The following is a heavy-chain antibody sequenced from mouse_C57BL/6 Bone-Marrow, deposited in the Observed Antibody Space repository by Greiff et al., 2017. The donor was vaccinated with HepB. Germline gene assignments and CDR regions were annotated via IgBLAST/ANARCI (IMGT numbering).Heavy chain of an antibody. J-gene: IGHJ3*01. CDR2: IDPSDSYT. V-gene: IGHV1-50*01. D-gene: IGHD2-1*01. Sequence: QVQLKQPGAELVKPGASVKLSCKASGYTFTSYWMQWVKQRPGQGLEWIGEIDPSDSYTNYNQKFKGKATLTVDTSSSTAYMQLSSLTSEDSAVYYCARWGGNWFAYWGQGTLVTVSA. CDR1: GYTFTSYW. CDR3: ARWGGNWFAY.